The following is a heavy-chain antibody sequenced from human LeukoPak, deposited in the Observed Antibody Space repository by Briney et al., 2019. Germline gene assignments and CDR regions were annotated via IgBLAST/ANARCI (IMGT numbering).Heavy chain of an antibody. J-gene: IGHJ6*02. CDR3: ARGYDFWSGYYYYYGMDV. D-gene: IGHD3-3*01. V-gene: IGHV4-4*07. CDR2: IYTSGST. CDR1: GGSISSYY. Sequence: PSETLSLTCTVSGGSISSYYWSWIRQPAGKGLEWIGRIYTSGSTNYNPSLKSRVTMSVDTSKNQFSLKLSSMTAADTAVYYCARGYDFWSGYYYYYGMDVWGQGTTVTVAS.